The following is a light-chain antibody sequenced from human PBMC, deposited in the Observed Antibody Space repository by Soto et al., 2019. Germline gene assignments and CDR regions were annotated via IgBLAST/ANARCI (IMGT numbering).Light chain of an antibody. CDR1: QTISNF. J-gene: IGKJ2*01. CDR2: GAS. Sequence: DIQMTQSPSSLSASVGDRITITCRASQTISNFLNWYHQRPGNAPKLLIFGASSWQSGVPSKVTGSGSGTEFTLTISDLQPEDFGTYCCQQTYSTPYTFGQGTNLEIK. V-gene: IGKV1-39*01. CDR3: QQTYSTPYT.